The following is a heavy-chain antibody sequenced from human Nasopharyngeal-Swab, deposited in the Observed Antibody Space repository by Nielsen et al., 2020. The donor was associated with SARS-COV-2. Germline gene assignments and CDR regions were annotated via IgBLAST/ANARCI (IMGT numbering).Heavy chain of an antibody. Sequence: GESLKISCKGSGYRFISYWIGWVRQMPGKGLEWMGIIYPGDSDTRYSPSFQGQVTISADKSINTAYLQWSSLKASDTAMYYCERTAIEGGYYRGDAFDIWGQGTMVTVSS. D-gene: IGHD3-22*01. CDR2: IYPGDSDT. CDR3: ERTAIEGGYYRGDAFDI. V-gene: IGHV5-51*01. J-gene: IGHJ3*02. CDR1: GYRFISYW.